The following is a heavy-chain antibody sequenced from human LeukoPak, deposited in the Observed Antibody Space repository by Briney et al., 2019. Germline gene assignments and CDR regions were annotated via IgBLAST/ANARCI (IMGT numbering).Heavy chain of an antibody. J-gene: IGHJ5*02. CDR2: IYYSGSV. V-gene: IGHV4-39*01. Sequence: SETLSLTCTVSGGSISNVNYYWGWIRQPPGKGLTWIGCIYYSGSVYYNPSLKSRVNIFRDTSKNQFSLKLSSVTAADTAVYYCARHRSLYDFWSGSYPNWFDPWGQGTLVTVSS. D-gene: IGHD3-3*01. CDR1: GGSISNVNYY. CDR3: ARHRSLYDFWSGSYPNWFDP.